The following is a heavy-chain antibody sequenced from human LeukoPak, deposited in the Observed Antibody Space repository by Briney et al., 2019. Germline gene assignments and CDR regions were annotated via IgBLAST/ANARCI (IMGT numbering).Heavy chain of an antibody. J-gene: IGHJ3*01. CDR3: AGFWSGLEPN. V-gene: IGHV3-48*01. D-gene: IGHD3-3*01. Sequence: GGSLRLSCAASGFTFSSYSMNWVRQAPGKGLEWVSYISSSSSTIYYADSVKGRFPISRDNAKNSLYLQMNSLRAEDTAVYYCAGFWSGLEPNWGQGTMVTVSS. CDR2: ISSSSSTI. CDR1: GFTFSSYS.